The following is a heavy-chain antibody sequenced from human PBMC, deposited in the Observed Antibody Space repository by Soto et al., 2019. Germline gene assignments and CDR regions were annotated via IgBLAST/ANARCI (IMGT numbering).Heavy chain of an antibody. V-gene: IGHV3-7*01. CDR3: ARSGTKGVDAFDI. J-gene: IGHJ3*02. CDR2: IKQDGSEK. D-gene: IGHD2-8*01. CDR1: GFTFSSYW. Sequence: GGSLRLSCAASGFTFSSYWMSWVRQAPGKGLEWVANIKQDGSEKYYVDSVKGRFTISRDNAKNSLYLQMNSLRAEDTAVYYCARSGTKGVDAFDIWGQGTMVTVSS.